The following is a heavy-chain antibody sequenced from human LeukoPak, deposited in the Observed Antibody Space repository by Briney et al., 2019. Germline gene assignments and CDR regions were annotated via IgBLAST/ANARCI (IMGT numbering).Heavy chain of an antibody. Sequence: PSETLSLTCTVSGGSISSYYWSWIRQPPGKGLEWIGYIYYSGSTNYNPSLKSRVTISVDTSKNQFSLKLSSVTAADTAVYYCARVKKRITMVRADAFDIWGQGTMVTVSS. V-gene: IGHV4-59*08. CDR2: IYYSGST. D-gene: IGHD3-10*01. J-gene: IGHJ3*02. CDR1: GGSISSYY. CDR3: ARVKKRITMVRADAFDI.